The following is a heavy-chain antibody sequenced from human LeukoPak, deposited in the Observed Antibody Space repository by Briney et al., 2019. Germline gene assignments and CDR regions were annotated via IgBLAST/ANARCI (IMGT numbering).Heavy chain of an antibody. CDR1: GGPLSGYY. CDR3: ARRIAAADY. V-gene: IGHV4-34*01. Sequence: SETLSLTCAVYGGPLSGYYWSWIRQPPGKGLEWIGEINHSGSTNYNPSLKSRVTISVDTSKNQFSLKLSSVTAADTAVYYCARRIAAADYWGQGTLVTVSS. CDR2: INHSGST. J-gene: IGHJ4*02. D-gene: IGHD6-13*01.